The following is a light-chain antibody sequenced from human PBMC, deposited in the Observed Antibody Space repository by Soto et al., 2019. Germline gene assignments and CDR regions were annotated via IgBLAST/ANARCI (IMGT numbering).Light chain of an antibody. CDR1: TRDVGGYIS. V-gene: IGLV2-14*01. CDR2: EYS. CDR3: SSYTGSSTIEV. J-gene: IGLJ1*01. Sequence: QSALTQPASVSGSPGQSVTISCTGTTRDVGGYISVSCYKQHPGKAPKLMIYEYSNRHSGVSNRFPGSKSGDTASLTISGLQAEDEADYYGSSYTGSSTIEVFGSGTKLSVL.